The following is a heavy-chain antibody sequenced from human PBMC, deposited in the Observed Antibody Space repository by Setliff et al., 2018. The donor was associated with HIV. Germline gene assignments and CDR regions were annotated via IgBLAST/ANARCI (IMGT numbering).Heavy chain of an antibody. CDR3: ARHDGGGWYVRVLATSFDY. CDR1: GGSIINYF. D-gene: IGHD6-19*01. V-gene: IGHV4-39*01. Sequence: PSETLSLTCSVTGGSIINYFWGWIRQPPGKGLEWIGSVYSSGSTYYNPSLKSRVTVSVDTSKDQFSLKLSSVTAADTAVYYCARHDGGGWYVRVLATSFDYWGQGTLVTVSS. J-gene: IGHJ4*02. CDR2: VYSSGST.